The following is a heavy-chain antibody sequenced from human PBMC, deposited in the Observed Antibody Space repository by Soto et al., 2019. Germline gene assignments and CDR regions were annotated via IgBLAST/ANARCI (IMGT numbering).Heavy chain of an antibody. CDR2: IYYTGTT. V-gene: IGHV4-39*02. D-gene: IGHD3-10*01. J-gene: IGHJ4*01. CDR1: GGSISSSSYY. Sequence: SETLSLTCTVSGGSISSSSYYWGWIRQPPGKGLEWIGSIYYTGTTYYSPSLKSRVTMSVDTSKNHFSLRLSSVTAADTAVYYCARFGEIPFDYWGQGTLVTV. CDR3: ARFGEIPFDY.